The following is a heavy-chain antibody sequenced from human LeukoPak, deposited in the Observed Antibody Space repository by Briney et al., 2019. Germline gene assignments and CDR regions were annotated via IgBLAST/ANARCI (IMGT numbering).Heavy chain of an antibody. CDR3: ARASDPWLQLT. Sequence: GGSLRLSCAASGFTFSNYWMIWVRQAPGKGLEWVGNIKQDGSEKRYADSVRGRFSIPRDNAQTSLYLQMNSLRAEDTAVYYCARASDPWLQLTWGQGTLVTVSS. CDR2: IKQDGSEK. V-gene: IGHV3-7*05. CDR1: GFTFSNYW. D-gene: IGHD5-24*01. J-gene: IGHJ5*02.